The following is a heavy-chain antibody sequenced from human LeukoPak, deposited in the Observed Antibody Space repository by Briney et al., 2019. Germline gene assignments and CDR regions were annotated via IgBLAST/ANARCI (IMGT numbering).Heavy chain of an antibody. Sequence: GGSLRLSCVTSGFTFSSYWMTWVRQAPGKGLEWVANINQDGHEKNYVDSVKGRFTMSRDNPKNSVYLQMNSLRAEDTAVYYCARDLSPVVRASPMGYWGQGTLVTVSS. CDR1: GFTFSSYW. V-gene: IGHV3-7*01. CDR2: INQDGHEK. CDR3: ARDLSPVVRASPMGY. D-gene: IGHD3-10*01. J-gene: IGHJ4*02.